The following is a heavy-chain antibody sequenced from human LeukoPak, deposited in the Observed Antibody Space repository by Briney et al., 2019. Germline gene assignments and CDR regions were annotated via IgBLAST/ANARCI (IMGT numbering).Heavy chain of an antibody. D-gene: IGHD6-19*01. Sequence: PGGSLRLSCAASGFTFSNYWIHWVRQAPGKGLVWVSRTNGDGSGTTYADSVKGRFTISRDNSKNTLYLQMNSLRAEDTAVYYCAKDRPSPGYSSGWYDYFDYWGQGTLVTVSS. J-gene: IGHJ4*02. CDR1: GFTFSNYW. CDR3: AKDRPSPGYSSGWYDYFDY. CDR2: TNGDGSGT. V-gene: IGHV3-74*01.